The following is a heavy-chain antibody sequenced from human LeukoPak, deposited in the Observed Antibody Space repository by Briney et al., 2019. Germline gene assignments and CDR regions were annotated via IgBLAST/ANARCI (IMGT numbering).Heavy chain of an antibody. D-gene: IGHD3-9*01. V-gene: IGHV1-18*01. CDR2: ISEYNSNT. CDR3: ARDSGFTTIADY. Sequence: AASVKVSCKASDYTFTKYGISWVRQAPGQGLEWTGLISEYNSNTNSAENLQGRVTLTTDTSTRTTYMELRSLTSDDTAVYYCARDSGFTTIADYWGQGTLVTVSS. J-gene: IGHJ4*02. CDR1: DYTFTKYG.